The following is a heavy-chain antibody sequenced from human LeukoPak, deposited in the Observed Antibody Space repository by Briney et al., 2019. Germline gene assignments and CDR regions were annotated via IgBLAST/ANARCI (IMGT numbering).Heavy chain of an antibody. V-gene: IGHV4-39*07. Sequence: SETLSLTCTVSGGSISSSSYYWGWIRQPPGKGLEWIGSIYYSGSTYYNPSLKSRVTISVDTSKNQFSLKLSSVTAADTAVYYCAGGTMVRENWFDPWGQGTLVTVSS. CDR1: GGSISSSSYY. J-gene: IGHJ5*02. D-gene: IGHD3-10*01. CDR2: IYYSGST. CDR3: AGGTMVRENWFDP.